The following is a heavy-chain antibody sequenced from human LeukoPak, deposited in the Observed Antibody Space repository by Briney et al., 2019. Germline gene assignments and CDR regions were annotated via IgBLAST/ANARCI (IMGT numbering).Heavy chain of an antibody. J-gene: IGHJ4*02. CDR3: AKNDPDSSED. CDR2: ISDDGSNE. D-gene: IGHD3-22*01. V-gene: IGHV3-30-3*02. Sequence: PGGSLRLSCAASGFTFSSYAMHWVRQAPGKGLEWVAVISDDGSNEHYADSVKGRFTVSRDNSKNTLYLQMNSLRPEDTAVYYCAKNDPDSSEDWGQGTLVTVSS. CDR1: GFTFSSYA.